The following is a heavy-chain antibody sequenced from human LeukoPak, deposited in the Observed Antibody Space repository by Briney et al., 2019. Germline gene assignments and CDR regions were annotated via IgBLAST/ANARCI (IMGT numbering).Heavy chain of an antibody. CDR1: GGSISSYY. Sequence: SETLSLTCTVSGGSISSYYWSWIRQPPGKGLEWIGYIYYSGSTNYNPSLKSRVTISVDTSKNRFSLKLSSVTAADTAVYYCARTKRGYSYGVYYYMDVWGKGTTVTISS. V-gene: IGHV4-59*01. CDR2: IYYSGST. J-gene: IGHJ6*03. D-gene: IGHD5-18*01. CDR3: ARTKRGYSYGVYYYMDV.